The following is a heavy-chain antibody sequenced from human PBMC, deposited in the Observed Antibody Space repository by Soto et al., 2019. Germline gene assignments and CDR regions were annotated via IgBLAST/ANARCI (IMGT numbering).Heavy chain of an antibody. CDR3: ARDHGGSTWFVGVYYFFGMDV. CDR2: ISSSGGAI. V-gene: IGHV3-48*02. CDR1: GFIFSDYT. Sequence: EVQLVESGGDSVQPGGSLRLSCAASGFIFSDYTMTWVCQAPGRGLEFVSHISSSGGAIFYAESVKGRFTVSRDNAKNSLYLQMNSLRDEDTAVYFCARDHGGSTWFVGVYYFFGMDVWGQGTAVTVSS. J-gene: IGHJ6*02. D-gene: IGHD6-13*01.